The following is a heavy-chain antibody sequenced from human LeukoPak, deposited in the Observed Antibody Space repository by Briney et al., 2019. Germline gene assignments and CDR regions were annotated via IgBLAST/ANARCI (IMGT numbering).Heavy chain of an antibody. D-gene: IGHD3-22*01. V-gene: IGHV4-39*07. Sequence: SETLSLTCTVSGGSISSSSYYWGWIRQPPGKGLEWIGSIYYSGSTYYNPSLKSRVTISVDTSKNQFSLKLSSVTAADTAVYYCARDLRASSGYRFDYWGQGTLVTASS. CDR1: GGSISSSSYY. J-gene: IGHJ4*02. CDR2: IYYSGST. CDR3: ARDLRASSGYRFDY.